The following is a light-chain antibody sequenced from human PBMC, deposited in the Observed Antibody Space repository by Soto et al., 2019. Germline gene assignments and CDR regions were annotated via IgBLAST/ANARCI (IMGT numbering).Light chain of an antibody. Sequence: QSVLAHPPPLSASPGQSITISCVGTSGDIGDYNYVSWYQQHPGKVPKVIIYDVSNRPSGVSYRFSGTKSGNTASLTVSGLQAEDEADYYCCSYTRSGTLIFGTGTKVTVL. CDR1: SGDIGDYNY. V-gene: IGLV2-14*01. CDR2: DVS. J-gene: IGLJ1*01. CDR3: CSYTRSGTLI.